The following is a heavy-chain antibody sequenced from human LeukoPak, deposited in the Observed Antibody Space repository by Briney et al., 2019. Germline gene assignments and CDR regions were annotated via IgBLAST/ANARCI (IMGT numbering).Heavy chain of an antibody. CDR1: GGPFSGYY. CDR3: ARVPLWFGELLRDAFDI. V-gene: IGHV4-34*01. J-gene: IGHJ3*02. CDR2: INHSGST. D-gene: IGHD3-10*01. Sequence: SETLSLTCAVYGGPFSGYYWSWIRQPPGKGLEWIGEINHSGSTNYNPSLKSRVTISVDTSKNQFSLKLSSVTAADTAVYYCARVPLWFGELLRDAFDIWGQGTMVTVPS.